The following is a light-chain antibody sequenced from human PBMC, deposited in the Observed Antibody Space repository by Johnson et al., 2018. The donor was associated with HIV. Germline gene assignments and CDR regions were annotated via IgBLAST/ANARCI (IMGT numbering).Light chain of an antibody. V-gene: IGLV1-51*01. CDR1: SSNIGNNY. CDR2: DNN. J-gene: IGLJ1*01. CDR3: GTWDTSLGAQYC. Sequence: QSVLTQPPSLSAAPGQKVTISCSGSSSNIGNNYVSWYQHLPGTAPKLLIYDNNKRPSGIPDRFSGSKSGTSATLGITGLQTGDEADYYCGTWDTSLGAQYCFESGTKVTFL.